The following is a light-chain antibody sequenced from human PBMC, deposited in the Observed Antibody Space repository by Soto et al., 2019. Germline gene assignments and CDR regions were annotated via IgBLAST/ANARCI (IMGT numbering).Light chain of an antibody. CDR2: EVS. CDR3: SSYTSSSTLL. V-gene: IGLV2-14*01. J-gene: IGLJ2*01. CDR1: RSDVGGYNY. Sequence: QSVLTQPASVSGSPGQSITISCTGTRSDVGGYNYVSWYQQYPGKAPKLIIYEVSNRPSGVSNRFSGSKSGNTASLTISGLQAEDGADYYCSSYTSSSTLLFGGGTKLTVL.